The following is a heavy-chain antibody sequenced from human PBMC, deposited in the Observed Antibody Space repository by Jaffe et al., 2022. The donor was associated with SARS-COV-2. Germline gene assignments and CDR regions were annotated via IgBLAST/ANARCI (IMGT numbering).Heavy chain of an antibody. J-gene: IGHJ4*02. V-gene: IGHV3-48*02. CDR1: GFTFSTYT. CDR3: ARDSASGSSIFDY. Sequence: EVHLVESGGGLVQPGGSLRLSCAASGFTFSTYTMNWVRQAPGKGLEWVSYITTSSGTTYYADSMKGRFTISRDNAKNSLYLQMNSLRDEDTAVYYCARDSASGSSIFDYWGQGTLVTVSS. CDR2: ITTSSGTT. D-gene: IGHD1-26*01.